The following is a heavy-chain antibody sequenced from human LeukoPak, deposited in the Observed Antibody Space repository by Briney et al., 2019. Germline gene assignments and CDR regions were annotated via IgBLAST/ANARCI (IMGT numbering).Heavy chain of an antibody. CDR2: ISSSSSYI. CDR3: ASHTAPADGMDV. J-gene: IGHJ6*02. CDR1: GFTFSSYS. V-gene: IGHV3-21*01. Sequence: GGSLRLSCAASGFTFSSYSMNWVRQAPGKGLEWVSSISSSSSYIYYADSVKGRFTISRDNVKNSLYLQMNSLRAEDTAVYYCASHTAPADGMDVWGQGTTVTVSS. D-gene: IGHD5-18*01.